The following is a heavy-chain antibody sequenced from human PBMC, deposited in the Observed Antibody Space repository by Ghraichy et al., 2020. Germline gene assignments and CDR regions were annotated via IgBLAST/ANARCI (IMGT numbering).Heavy chain of an antibody. D-gene: IGHD1-26*01. CDR2: ISGSGGST. Sequence: GGPLRLSCAASGFTFSSYAMSWVRQAPGKGLEWVSGISGSGGSTYYADSVKGRFTISRDNSKNTLYLQMNSLRAEDTAVYDCAKDRLASGSYYFDYWGQGTLVTVSS. J-gene: IGHJ4*02. CDR3: AKDRLASGSYYFDY. V-gene: IGHV3-23*01. CDR1: GFTFSSYA.